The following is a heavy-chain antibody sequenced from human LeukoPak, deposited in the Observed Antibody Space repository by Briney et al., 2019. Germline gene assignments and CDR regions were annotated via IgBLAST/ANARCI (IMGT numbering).Heavy chain of an antibody. D-gene: IGHD3-10*01. CDR3: AGSRTIRGVAFDI. V-gene: IGHV3-33*01. J-gene: IGHJ3*02. CDR2: IWYDGSNK. Sequence: PGRSLRLSCAASGFTFSSYGMHWVRQAPGKGLEWVAVIWYDGSNKYYADSVKGRFTISRDNSKNTLYLQMNSLGAEDTAVYYCAGSRTIRGVAFDIWGQGTMVTVSS. CDR1: GFTFSSYG.